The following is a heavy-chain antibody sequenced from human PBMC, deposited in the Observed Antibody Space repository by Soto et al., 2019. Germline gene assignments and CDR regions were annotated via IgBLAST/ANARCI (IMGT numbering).Heavy chain of an antibody. D-gene: IGHD3-22*01. V-gene: IGHV3-30*03. CDR1: GFTFSSYG. J-gene: IGHJ6*02. CDR3: ARTYYYDSSGYSRTRYYYYYGMDV. CDR2: ISYDGSNK. Sequence: GGSLRLSCAASGFTFSSYGMHWVRQAPGKGLERVAVISYDGSNKYYADSVKGRFTISRDNSKNTLYLQMNSLRAEDTAVYYCARTYYYDSSGYSRTRYYYYYGMDVWGQGTTVTVSS.